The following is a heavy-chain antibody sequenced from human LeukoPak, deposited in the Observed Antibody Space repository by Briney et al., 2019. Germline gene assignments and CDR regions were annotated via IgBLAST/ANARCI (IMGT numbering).Heavy chain of an antibody. CDR3: ARGRASAFDV. CDR2: RCYTSKWNT. D-gene: IGHD6-25*01. Sequence: SQTLSLTCAISGDSVSTSGVAWNWVRQSPSRGLGWQGRRCYTSKWNTDYAVSVKSRIVVNPDTSKNQFSLQLNSVTSEDTAVYYCARGRASAFDVWGQGTMVTVSS. J-gene: IGHJ3*01. CDR1: GDSVSTSGVA. V-gene: IGHV6-1*01.